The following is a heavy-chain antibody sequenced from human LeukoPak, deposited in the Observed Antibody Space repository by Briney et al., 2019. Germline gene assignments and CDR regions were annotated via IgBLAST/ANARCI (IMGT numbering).Heavy chain of an antibody. CDR3: AKEYDSSNYYYLACDY. CDR2: ISYDGSNK. J-gene: IGHJ4*02. V-gene: IGHV3-30*18. CDR1: GFTFSRNG. D-gene: IGHD3-22*01. Sequence: PGGSLRLSCAASGFTFSRNGMHWVRQAPGKGLEWVAVISYDGSNKYYADSVKGRFTISRDNSKNTLYLQMDSLRAEDTAVYYCAKEYDSSNYYYLACDYWGQGTLVTVSS.